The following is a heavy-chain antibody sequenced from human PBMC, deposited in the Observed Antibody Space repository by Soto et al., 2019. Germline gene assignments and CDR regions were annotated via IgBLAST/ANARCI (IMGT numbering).Heavy chain of an antibody. D-gene: IGHD1-1*01. Sequence: GGSLRLSCAASGFSFSNYWMSWVRQAPGKGLEWVANIKQDGGERYYVDSVKGRFTISRDNAKNSLYVQMNSLRAEDTAVYYCARTTGTTTPATFDIWGQGTMVTVSS. CDR3: ARTTGTTTPATFDI. CDR2: IKQDGGER. V-gene: IGHV3-7*03. CDR1: GFSFSNYW. J-gene: IGHJ3*02.